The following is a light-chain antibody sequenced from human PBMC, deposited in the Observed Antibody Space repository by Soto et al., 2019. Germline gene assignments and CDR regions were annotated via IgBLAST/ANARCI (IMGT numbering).Light chain of an antibody. CDR3: HHRVNWPT. J-gene: IGKJ3*01. CDR1: QNVNRY. CDR2: DAT. Sequence: EIVLTQSPATLSLSPGERAILSCRASQNVNRYLDWYQQKPGQAPRLLIYDATNRATGIPARFSGSGSVTDFSLTNSSLDPEDFAVYYCHHRVNWPTFGPGTKVHMK. V-gene: IGKV3-11*01.